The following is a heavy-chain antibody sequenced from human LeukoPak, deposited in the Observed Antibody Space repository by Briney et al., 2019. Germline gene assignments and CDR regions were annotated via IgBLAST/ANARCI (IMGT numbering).Heavy chain of an antibody. CDR2: IRYDGSNK. V-gene: IGHV3-30*02. CDR3: AKAPPKEHDFWSGYYNYMDV. J-gene: IGHJ6*03. CDR1: GFTFSSYG. D-gene: IGHD3-3*01. Sequence: GGSLRLSCAASGFTFSSYGMYWVRQAPGKGLEWVAFIRYDGSNKYYADSVKGRFTVSRDNSKNTLYLQMKSLRAEDTAVYYCAKAPPKEHDFWSGYYNYMDVWGKGTTVTVSS.